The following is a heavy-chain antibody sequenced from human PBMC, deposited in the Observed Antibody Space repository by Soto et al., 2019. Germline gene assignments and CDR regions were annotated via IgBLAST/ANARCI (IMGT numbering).Heavy chain of an antibody. J-gene: IGHJ5*02. CDR3: XXXXXXXXXXXXXXXXXGRFDP. CDR1: GGTFGNSA. V-gene: IGHV1-69*12. CDR2: IVPMFGTA. Sequence: QVQLVQSGAEVKKPGSSVNVSCKTSGGTFGNSAVAWVRQAPGQGLEWMGGIVPMFGTANYAQKFQGRLTITADXSXXXAXMXXXXXXXXXXXXXXXXXXXXXXXXXXXXXXXXGRFDPWGQGSLVTVSS.